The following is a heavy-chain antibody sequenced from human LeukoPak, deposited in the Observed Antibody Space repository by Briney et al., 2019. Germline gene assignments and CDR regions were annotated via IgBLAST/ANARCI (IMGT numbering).Heavy chain of an antibody. CDR3: ARGLGSQDTRRHNWFDP. CDR1: GGSFSGYS. Sequence: PSETLSLTCAVYGGSFSGYSWSWVRQPPGKGLEWIGEINHSGSTNYNPSLKSRVTISVDTSKNQFSLKLSSVTAADTAVYYCARGLGSQDTRRHNWFDPWGQGTLVTVSS. J-gene: IGHJ5*02. V-gene: IGHV4-34*01. CDR2: INHSGST. D-gene: IGHD3-16*01.